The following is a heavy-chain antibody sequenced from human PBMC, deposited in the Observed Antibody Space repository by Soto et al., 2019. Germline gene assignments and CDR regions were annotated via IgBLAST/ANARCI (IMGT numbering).Heavy chain of an antibody. D-gene: IGHD3-22*01. Sequence: GRSLRLSCAASGFTFSSYAMSWVRQAPGKGLEWVSAISGSGGSTYYADSVKGRFTISRDNSKNTLYLQMNSLRAEDTAVYYCAKDYDSSGYYFHPTHWGQGTLVTVSS. CDR1: GFTFSSYA. V-gene: IGHV3-23*01. CDR2: ISGSGGST. J-gene: IGHJ4*02. CDR3: AKDYDSSGYYFHPTH.